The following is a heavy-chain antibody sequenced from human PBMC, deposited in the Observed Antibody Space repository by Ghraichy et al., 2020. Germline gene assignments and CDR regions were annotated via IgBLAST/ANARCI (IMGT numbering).Heavy chain of an antibody. V-gene: IGHV3-49*03. D-gene: IGHD3-10*01. CDR3: TRAHYGSGSYYAFDM. CDR2: FRSKAYGGTT. J-gene: IGHJ3*02. CDR1: GFTFGDYA. Sequence: QTLSLTCAPSGFTFGDYAMNWFRQAPGRGLEWVGFFRSKAYGGTTEYAASVKGRFTTSRDDSKSIAYLQMNSLKTADTAVYYCTRAHYGSGSYYAFDMWGQATM.